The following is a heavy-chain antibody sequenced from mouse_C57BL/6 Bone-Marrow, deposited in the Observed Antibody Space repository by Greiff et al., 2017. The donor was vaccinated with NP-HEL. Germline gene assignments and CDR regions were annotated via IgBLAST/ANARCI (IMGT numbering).Heavy chain of an antibody. CDR2: ISSGGDYI. D-gene: IGHD2-4*01. V-gene: IGHV5-9-1*02. J-gene: IGHJ4*01. CDR1: GFTFSSYA. CDR3: TREGLYYDYDALYAMDY. Sequence: DVKLVESGEGLVKPGGSLKLSCAASGFTFSSYAMSWVRQTPEKRLEWVAYISSGGDYIYYADTVKGRFTISRANARNTLYLQMSSLKSEDTAMYYCTREGLYYDYDALYAMDYWGQGTSVTVSS.